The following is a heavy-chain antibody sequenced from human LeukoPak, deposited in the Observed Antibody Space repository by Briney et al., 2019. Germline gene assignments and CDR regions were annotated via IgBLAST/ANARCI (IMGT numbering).Heavy chain of an antibody. CDR1: GFTFSNSV. CDR3: AEGSKGTYDY. J-gene: IGHJ4*02. V-gene: IGHV3-23*01. CDR2: ILGTGDYT. Sequence: GGSLRLSCVASGFTFSNSVMTWVRQAPGKGLEWVSSILGTGDYTYFANSVKGRFTISRDNSKNTLYLQMNSLRAGDTAIYYCAEGSKGTYDYWGQGTLVTVSS.